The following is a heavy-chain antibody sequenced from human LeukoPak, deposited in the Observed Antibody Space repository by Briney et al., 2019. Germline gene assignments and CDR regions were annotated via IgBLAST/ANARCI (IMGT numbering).Heavy chain of an antibody. J-gene: IGHJ4*02. D-gene: IGHD2-15*01. CDR3: ARERSTVILGYCSGGSCAPLDY. CDR2: IKQDGSEK. CDR1: GFTFSSYW. Sequence: GGSLRLSCAASGFTFSSYWMSWVRQAPGKGLEWVANIKQDGSEKYYVDSVKGRFTISRDNAKNSLYLQMNSLRAEDTAVYYCARERSTVILGYCSGGSCAPLDYWGQGTLVTVSS. V-gene: IGHV3-7*01.